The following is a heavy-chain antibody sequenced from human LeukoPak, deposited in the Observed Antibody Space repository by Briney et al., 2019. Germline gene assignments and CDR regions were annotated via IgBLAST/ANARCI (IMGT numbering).Heavy chain of an antibody. Sequence: GGSLRLSCAASGFTFSSYSMNWVRQAPGKGLEWVSSISSSSSYIYYADSVKGRFTISRDNAKNSLYLQMNSLRAEDTAVYYCARHDGLRFFVDYWGQGTLVTVSS. D-gene: IGHD3-3*01. J-gene: IGHJ4*02. CDR2: ISSSSSYI. CDR1: GFTFSSYS. CDR3: ARHDGLRFFVDY. V-gene: IGHV3-21*01.